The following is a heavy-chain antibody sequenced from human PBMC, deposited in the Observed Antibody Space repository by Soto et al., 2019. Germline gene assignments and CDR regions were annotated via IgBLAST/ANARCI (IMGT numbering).Heavy chain of an antibody. CDR1: GGSITSSSFY. V-gene: IGHV4-39*01. J-gene: IGHJ5*02. D-gene: IGHD6-6*01. CDR3: ARPGFGSSPKNWFDP. Sequence: SETLSLTCTVSGGSITSSSFYWAWIRQPPGKGLEWIGTIYYSGSTYYNPSLNSRVTISVDTSKNQFSLKLNSVTAADTAVYYCARPGFGSSPKNWFDPWGQGSLVTVS. CDR2: IYYSGST.